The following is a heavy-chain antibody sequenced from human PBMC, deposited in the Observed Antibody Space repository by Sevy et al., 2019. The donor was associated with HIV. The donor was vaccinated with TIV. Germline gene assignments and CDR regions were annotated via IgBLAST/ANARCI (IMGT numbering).Heavy chain of an antibody. CDR3: ARVSVTMVRGVIISGSSDAFDI. J-gene: IGHJ3*02. CDR2: INPNSGGT. CDR1: GYTFTGYY. V-gene: IGHV1-2*06. D-gene: IGHD3-10*01. Sequence: ASVKVSCKASGYTFTGYYMHWVRQAPGQGLEWMGRINPNSGGTNYAQKFQGRVTMTRDTSISTAYMELSRLRSDDTAVYYCARVSVTMVRGVIISGSSDAFDIWGQWTMVTVSS.